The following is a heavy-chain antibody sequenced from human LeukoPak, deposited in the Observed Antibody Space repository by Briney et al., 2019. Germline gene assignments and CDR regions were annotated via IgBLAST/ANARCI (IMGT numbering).Heavy chain of an antibody. CDR1: GFTFSRYW. D-gene: IGHD3-3*01. CDR2: ISSDGSGR. Sequence: GGSLRLSCAASGFTFSRYWMHWVRQAPGKGLVWVSRISSDGSGRSYADSVQGRFTISRDNAKNTLYLQMNSLRAEDTALYYCARDFGGPRDYWGQGTLVTVSS. V-gene: IGHV3-74*01. CDR3: ARDFGGPRDY. J-gene: IGHJ4*02.